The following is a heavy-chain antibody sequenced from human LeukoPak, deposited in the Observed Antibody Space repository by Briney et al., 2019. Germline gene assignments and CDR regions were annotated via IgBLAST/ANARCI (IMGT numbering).Heavy chain of an antibody. J-gene: IGHJ4*02. CDR1: GFTFSSYW. CDR3: ARDRGDRLFDC. Sequence: GGSLRLSCAASGFTFSSYWMSWVRQAPGKGLEWVANIKQDGSEKYYVDSVKGRFTISRDNAKNSLYLEMNSLRAEDTAVYYCARDRGDRLFDCWGQGILVTVSS. D-gene: IGHD4-17*01. V-gene: IGHV3-7*01. CDR2: IKQDGSEK.